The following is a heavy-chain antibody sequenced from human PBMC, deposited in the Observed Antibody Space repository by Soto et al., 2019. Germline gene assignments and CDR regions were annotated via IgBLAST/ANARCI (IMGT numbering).Heavy chain of an antibody. J-gene: IGHJ4*02. Sequence: ASVKVSCKASGYTFTNYAVHWVRQAPGQRLEWMGWINAGNGNTKYSQKFQGRVTITRDTSARTAYMELSSLRSEDTAVYYCARSYSSSWHLDYWGQGTLVTVS. CDR2: INAGNGNT. V-gene: IGHV1-3*01. CDR1: GYTFTNYA. D-gene: IGHD6-13*01. CDR3: ARSYSSSWHLDY.